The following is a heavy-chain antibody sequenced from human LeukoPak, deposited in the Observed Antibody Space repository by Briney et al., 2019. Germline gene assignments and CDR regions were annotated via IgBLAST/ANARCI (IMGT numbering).Heavy chain of an antibody. V-gene: IGHV3-30-3*01. CDR1: GFTFSNYA. Sequence: PGGSLRLSCAASGFTFSNYAMHWVRQAPGKGLEWVAVISYDGSKKYYADSVKGRFTISRDSSKNSLYLQMNSLRAEDTAIFYCARRWLERPDYWGQGTLVTVSS. CDR3: ARRWLERPDY. D-gene: IGHD1-1*01. J-gene: IGHJ4*02. CDR2: ISYDGSKK.